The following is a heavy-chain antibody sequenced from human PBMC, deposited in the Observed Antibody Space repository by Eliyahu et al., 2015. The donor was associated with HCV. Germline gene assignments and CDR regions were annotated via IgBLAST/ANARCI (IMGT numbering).Heavy chain of an antibody. CDR3: ARDAPGGSYFDY. V-gene: IGHV6-1*01. Sequence: QVLLQQSGPGLVKSSQTLSLTCDISXDXVSSTXAVWNWIRQSPSXGLEWLGRTYYRSKWYNHYAASVNGRITVNPDISKNRFSLQLNFVTPEDTAIYFCARDAPGGSYFDYWGQGSLVTVSS. J-gene: IGHJ4*02. CDR1: XDXVSSTXAV. CDR2: TYYRSKWYN. D-gene: IGHD3-10*01.